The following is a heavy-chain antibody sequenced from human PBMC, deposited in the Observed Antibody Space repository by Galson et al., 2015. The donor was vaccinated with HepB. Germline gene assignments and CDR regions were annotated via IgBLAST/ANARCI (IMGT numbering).Heavy chain of an antibody. J-gene: IGHJ4*02. D-gene: IGHD1-26*01. V-gene: IGHV3-21*01. Sequence: SLILSCAASGFTFSSYSMNWVRQAPWKGLKWVSSISSSISYIYYADSVRGRFTISRDNAKNSLYLQMNSLRAEDTAVYYCARRRELLYRAIDYWGQGTLVTVSS. CDR1: GFTFSSYS. CDR2: ISSSISYI. CDR3: ARRRELLYRAIDY.